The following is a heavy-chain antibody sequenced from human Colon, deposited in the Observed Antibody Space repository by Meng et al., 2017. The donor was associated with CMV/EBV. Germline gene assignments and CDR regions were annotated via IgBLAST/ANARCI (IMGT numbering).Heavy chain of an antibody. V-gene: IGHV1-18*01. Sequence: ASVKVSCKASGCTFTTYSIAWVRQVPGQGLEWMGLISPNNGNTKYAQRLQDRVSMTTDTSTRTAYMELRSLRSDDTAVYYCARVVVIPADYYTMDVWGPGTTVTVSS. CDR1: GCTFTTYS. J-gene: IGHJ6*02. CDR3: ARVVVIPADYYTMDV. D-gene: IGHD2-2*01. CDR2: ISPNNGNT.